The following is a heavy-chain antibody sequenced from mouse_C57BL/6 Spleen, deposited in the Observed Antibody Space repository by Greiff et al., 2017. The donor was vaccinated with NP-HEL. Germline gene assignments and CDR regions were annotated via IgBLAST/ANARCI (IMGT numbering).Heavy chain of an antibody. Sequence: DVKLQESGPGMVKPSQSLSLTCTVTGYSITSGYDWHWIRHFPGNKLEWMGYISYSGSTNYNPSLKSRISITHDTSKNHFFLKLNSVTTEDTATYYCARGGGVYAMDYWGQGTSVTVSS. CDR1: GYSITSGYD. CDR2: ISYSGST. V-gene: IGHV3-1*01. J-gene: IGHJ4*01. CDR3: ARGGGVYAMDY.